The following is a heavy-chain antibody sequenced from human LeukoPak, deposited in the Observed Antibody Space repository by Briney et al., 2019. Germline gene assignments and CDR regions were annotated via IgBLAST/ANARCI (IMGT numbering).Heavy chain of an antibody. Sequence: ASVKVSCKSSVYTFIDDYIYWVRQAPGQGLEGMGWINPNSCGTKYAQKFQGRVTMTRDTSISTAYMDLSKLRSDDTAVYYCARDRSSGWYSWFDPWGQGTLVTVSS. D-gene: IGHD6-19*01. CDR1: VYTFIDDY. CDR3: ARDRSSGWYSWFDP. V-gene: IGHV1-2*02. J-gene: IGHJ5*02. CDR2: INPNSCGT.